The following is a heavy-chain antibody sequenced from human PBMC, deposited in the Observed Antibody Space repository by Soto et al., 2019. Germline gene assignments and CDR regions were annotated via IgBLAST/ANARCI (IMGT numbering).Heavy chain of an antibody. D-gene: IGHD3-10*01. V-gene: IGHV3-30*18. CDR1: GFTFSSYG. J-gene: IGHJ4*02. CDR2: ISYDGSNK. Sequence: QVQLVESGGGVVQPGRSLRLSCAASGFTFSSYGMHWVRQAPGKGLEWVAVISYDGSNKYYADSVKGRFTISRDNSKNTLYLQMNSLRAEDTAVYYCAKMGRVRGVIAARALFDYWGQGTLVTVSS. CDR3: AKMGRVRGVIAARALFDY.